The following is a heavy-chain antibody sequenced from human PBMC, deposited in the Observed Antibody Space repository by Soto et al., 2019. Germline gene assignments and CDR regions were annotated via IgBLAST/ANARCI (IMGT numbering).Heavy chain of an antibody. CDR2: MNPNVGNT. J-gene: IGHJ6*02. D-gene: IGHD3-3*01. V-gene: IGHV1-8*01. Sequence: PHTASGYTFPSQDMNWVRQATGEGLEWLGWMNPNVGNTGYAQKFLGRVTMTRNTSISTAYVEPSSVRSEDTAVYCCAGGGGCDFWSGYPTLPVLNYGIDARGQGTPVTVS. CDR3: AGGGGCDFWSGYPTLPVLNYGIDA. CDR1: GYTFPSQD.